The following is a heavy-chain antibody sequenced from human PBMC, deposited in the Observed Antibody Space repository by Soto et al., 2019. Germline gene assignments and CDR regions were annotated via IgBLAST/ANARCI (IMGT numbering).Heavy chain of an antibody. Sequence: QVQLVESGGGLVKPGGSLRLSCAASGFTFSDYYMSWIRQAPGKGLEWVSYISSSGSTIYYADSVKGRFTISRDNAKNSLYLQMNSLRAEDTAVYYCARESGGKRITIFVVGYQLRGYYGMAVWGHGTTVTVSS. CDR1: GFTFSDYY. J-gene: IGHJ6*02. V-gene: IGHV3-11*01. CDR2: ISSSGSTI. D-gene: IGHD3-3*01. CDR3: ARESGGKRITIFVVGYQLRGYYGMAV.